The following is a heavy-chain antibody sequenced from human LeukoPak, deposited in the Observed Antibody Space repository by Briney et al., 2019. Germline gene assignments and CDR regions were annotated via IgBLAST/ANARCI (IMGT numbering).Heavy chain of an antibody. CDR3: ARDRVYDYSNPRGFDH. CDR2: ISGYNGKT. V-gene: IGHV1-18*03. CDR1: GYPFTSFG. J-gene: IGHJ4*02. D-gene: IGHD4-11*01. Sequence: ASVRVSCKTSGYPFTSFGISWVRQAPGQGLEWMGWISGYNGKTYYAQNLQGRVTVTTVTSTSTVYMELGSLRSDDMAIYYCARDRVYDYSNPRGFDHWGQGTLVTVSS.